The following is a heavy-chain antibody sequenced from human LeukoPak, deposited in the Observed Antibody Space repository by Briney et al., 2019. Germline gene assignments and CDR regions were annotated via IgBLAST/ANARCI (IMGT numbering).Heavy chain of an antibody. CDR3: ARGGHRYCSGGSCYRAYYFDY. CDR1: GFTLSSYA. Sequence: GGSLRLSCAASGFTLSSYAMSWVRQAPGKGLEWVSSISSSSSYIYYADSVKGRFTISRDNAKNSLYLQMNSLRAEDTAVYYCARGGHRYCSGGSCYRAYYFDYWGQGTLVTVSS. D-gene: IGHD2-15*01. V-gene: IGHV3-21*01. J-gene: IGHJ4*02. CDR2: ISSSSSYI.